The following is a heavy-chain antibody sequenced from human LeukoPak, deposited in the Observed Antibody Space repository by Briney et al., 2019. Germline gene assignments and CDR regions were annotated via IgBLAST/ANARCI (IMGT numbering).Heavy chain of an antibody. D-gene: IGHD1-1*01. CDR1: GYSFTSYW. J-gene: IGHJ4*02. Sequence: GESLKISCKGSGYSFTSYWIGWVRQMPGKGLEWMGIIYPGDSDTRYSPSFQGQVTISADKSISTAYLQWSSLKASDTAMYYCARSIRETGALANFPANWGQGTLVTVSS. CDR3: ARSIRETGALANFPAN. CDR2: IYPGDSDT. V-gene: IGHV5-51*01.